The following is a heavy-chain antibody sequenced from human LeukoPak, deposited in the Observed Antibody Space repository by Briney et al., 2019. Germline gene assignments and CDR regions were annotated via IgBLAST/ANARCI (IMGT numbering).Heavy chain of an antibody. CDR2: INPNSGGT. J-gene: IGHJ6*02. Sequence: ASVKVSCKASGYTFTRYAMNWVRQAPGQGLEWMGRINPNSGGTNYAQKFQGRVTMTRDTSISTAYMELSRLRSDDTAVYYCARDNPISYVVVVAATRRGGYGMDVWGQGTTVTVSS. CDR3: ARDNPISYVVVVAATRRGGYGMDV. V-gene: IGHV1-2*06. CDR1: GYTFTRYA. D-gene: IGHD2-15*01.